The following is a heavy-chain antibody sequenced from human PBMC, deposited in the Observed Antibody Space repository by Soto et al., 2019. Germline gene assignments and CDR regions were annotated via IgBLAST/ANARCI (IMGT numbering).Heavy chain of an antibody. CDR3: SREAQDCSSTSCYPDYFDY. CDR1: GGSISSYY. Sequence: PSETLSLTCTVSGGSISSYYWSWIRQPPEKEQEWIGYIYYSGSTNYNPSLKSRVTISVDTSKNQFSLKLSSVTAADTAVYFFSREAQDCSSTSCYPDYFDYWGQGTLVTVSS. CDR2: IYYSGST. V-gene: IGHV4-59*01. D-gene: IGHD2-2*01. J-gene: IGHJ4*02.